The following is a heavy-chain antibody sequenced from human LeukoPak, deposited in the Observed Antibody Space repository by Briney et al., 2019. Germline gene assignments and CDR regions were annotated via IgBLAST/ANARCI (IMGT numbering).Heavy chain of an antibody. V-gene: IGHV4-4*07. Sequence: PSETLSLTCSVSGGSISSLYWSWIRQPAGKGLQWIGRIYSSGSTNYNPSLKSRVTMSVDTSKNQFSLRLSSVTAADTAVYYCARDLGFWSGPDYWGQGTLVTVSS. CDR3: ARDLGFWSGPDY. CDR2: IYSSGST. CDR1: GGSISSLY. J-gene: IGHJ4*02. D-gene: IGHD3-3*01.